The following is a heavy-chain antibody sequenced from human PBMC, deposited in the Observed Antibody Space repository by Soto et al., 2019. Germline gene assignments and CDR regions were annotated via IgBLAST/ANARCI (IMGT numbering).Heavy chain of an antibody. CDR1: GFTFSSYW. V-gene: IGHV3-7*05. CDR3: ARIRDGYKFEYYFDY. D-gene: IGHD5-12*01. J-gene: IGHJ4*02. Sequence: PGGSLRLSCAASGFTFSSYWMSWVRQAPGKGLEWVANIKQDGSEKYYVDSVKGRFTISRDNAKNSLYLQMNSLRAEDTAVYYCARIRDGYKFEYYFDYWGQGTLVTVSS. CDR2: IKQDGSEK.